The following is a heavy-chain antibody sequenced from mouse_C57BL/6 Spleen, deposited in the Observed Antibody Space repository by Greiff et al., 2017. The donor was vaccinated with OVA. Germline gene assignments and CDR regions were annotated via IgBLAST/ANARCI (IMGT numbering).Heavy chain of an antibody. Sequence: EVQLQQSGPELVKPGASVKISCKASGYTFTDYYMNWVKQSHGKSLEWIGDIDPKNGGTSYTQKFTGKATLTVNTSSSTAYMELRSLTSEDSAVNYSARGPGALDYWGQGTTLTVSS. V-gene: IGHV1-26*01. J-gene: IGHJ2*01. CDR1: GYTFTDYY. D-gene: IGHD1-1*02. CDR3: ARGPGALDY. CDR2: IDPKNGGT.